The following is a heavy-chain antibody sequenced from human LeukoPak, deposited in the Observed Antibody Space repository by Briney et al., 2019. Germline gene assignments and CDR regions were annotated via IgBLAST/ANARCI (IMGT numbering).Heavy chain of an antibody. CDR1: GFTFNNYG. J-gene: IGHJ6*03. CDR2: IRYNGNNQ. D-gene: IGHD3-10*01. Sequence: GGSLRLSCAASGFTFNNYGMHWVRQAPGKGLESVALIRYNGNNQYYADSVKGRFTISRDNSKNTLYLQMNSLKGDDTAVYYCAKDSAFYYIDVWGKGTTVIISS. CDR3: AKDSAFYYIDV. V-gene: IGHV3-30*02.